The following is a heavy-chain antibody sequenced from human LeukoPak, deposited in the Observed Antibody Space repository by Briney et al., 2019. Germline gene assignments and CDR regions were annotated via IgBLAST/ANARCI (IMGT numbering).Heavy chain of an antibody. Sequence: ASVKVSCKASGYTFTGYYMHRVRQAPGQGLEWMGRINPNSGGTSYAQKFQGRVTMTRDTSISTAYMELSRLRSDDTAVYYCARDRYGSGIGWFDPWGQGTLVTVSS. J-gene: IGHJ5*02. CDR3: ARDRYGSGIGWFDP. CDR1: GYTFTGYY. CDR2: INPNSGGT. D-gene: IGHD3-10*01. V-gene: IGHV1-2*06.